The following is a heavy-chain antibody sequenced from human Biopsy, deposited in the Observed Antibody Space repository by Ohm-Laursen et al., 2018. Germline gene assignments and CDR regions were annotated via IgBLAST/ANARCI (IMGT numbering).Heavy chain of an antibody. V-gene: IGHV1-24*01. Sequence: ASVNASRTLSGHTLTELSTHWVRHAPGRGLGWMGGFAPANGKTAHAQNFQARISMTEDTSTGTAYMELRGRRSEDPAVCYCAADINVWNVDYWGQGTQVTVSS. CDR1: GHTLTELS. CDR2: FAPANGKT. D-gene: IGHD1-1*01. CDR3: AADINVWNVDY. J-gene: IGHJ4*02.